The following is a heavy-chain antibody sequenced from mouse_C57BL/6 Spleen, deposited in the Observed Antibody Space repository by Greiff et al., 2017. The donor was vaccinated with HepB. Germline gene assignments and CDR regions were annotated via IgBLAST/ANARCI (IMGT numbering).Heavy chain of an antibody. CDR1: GYAFSSSW. V-gene: IGHV1-82*01. CDR3: ARGYGSSGFDY. CDR2: IYPGDGDT. D-gene: IGHD1-1*01. J-gene: IGHJ2*01. Sequence: QVQLKQSGPELVKPGASVKISCKASGYAFSSSWMNWVKQRPGKGLEWIGRIYPGDGDTNYNGKFKGKATLTADKSSSTAYMQLSSLTSEDSAVYFCARGYGSSGFDYWGQGTTLTVSS.